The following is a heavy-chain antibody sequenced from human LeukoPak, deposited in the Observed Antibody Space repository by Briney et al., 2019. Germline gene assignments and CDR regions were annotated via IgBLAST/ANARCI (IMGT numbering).Heavy chain of an antibody. CDR2: IIPIFGTA. CDR1: GGTFSSYA. J-gene: IGHJ4*02. V-gene: IGHV1-69*13. CDR3: ARGSAGATGCLDY. D-gene: IGHD1-26*01. Sequence: SVKVSCKASGGTFSSYAISWVRQAPGQGLEWMGGIIPIFGTANYAQKFQGRVTITADESTSTAYMELSSLRSEDTAVYYCARGSAGATGCLDYWAREPWSPSPQ.